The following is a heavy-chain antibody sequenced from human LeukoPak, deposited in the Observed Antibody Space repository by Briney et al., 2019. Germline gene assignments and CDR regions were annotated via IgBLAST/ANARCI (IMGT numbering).Heavy chain of an antibody. Sequence: GGSLRLSCAASRISDYMIWVRQAPGKGLEWVSAISGSSSYIYYADSVKGRFTISRDNAKNTLYLQMNSLRADDTAVYFCARGEDKATITGLDYWGQGTLVTVSS. J-gene: IGHJ4*02. V-gene: IGHV3-21*01. CDR2: ISGSSSYI. CDR1: RISDY. D-gene: IGHD5-24*01. CDR3: ARGEDKATITGLDY.